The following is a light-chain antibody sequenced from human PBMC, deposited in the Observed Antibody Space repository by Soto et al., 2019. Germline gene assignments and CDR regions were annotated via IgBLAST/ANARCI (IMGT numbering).Light chain of an antibody. CDR3: QQYASSIT. Sequence: EIVLTQSPGTLSLSPGERATLSCRASQTVSSSYLAWYQRKPGQAPRLLIYHSSIRATGIPDRFSGSGSWADFTLTISRLEPEDFAVYYCQQYASSITFGGGTKVEIK. J-gene: IGKJ4*01. CDR1: QTVSSSY. V-gene: IGKV3-20*01. CDR2: HSS.